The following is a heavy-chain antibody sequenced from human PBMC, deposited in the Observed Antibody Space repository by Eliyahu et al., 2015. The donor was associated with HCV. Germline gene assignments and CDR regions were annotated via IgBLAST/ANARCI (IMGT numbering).Heavy chain of an antibody. J-gene: IGHJ6*03. CDR3: TTGAPGGFDYYLDV. V-gene: IGHV3-15*01. CDR1: GFTFSKAW. D-gene: IGHD3-10*01. Sequence: EVQLVESGGGLVKPGGSLRLSCAAPGFTFSKAWMXWVRQAPGKGLEWIGRXKXKTDXGTTDYAAPVKGRFTISRDDSKSTLYLQMNSLKTEDTAVYYCTTGAPGGFDYYLDVWGQGTTVTVSS. CDR2: XKXKTDXGTT.